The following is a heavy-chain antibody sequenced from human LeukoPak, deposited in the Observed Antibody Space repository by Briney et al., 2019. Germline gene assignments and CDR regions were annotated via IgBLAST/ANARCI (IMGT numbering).Heavy chain of an antibody. Sequence: GASVKVSCKASGYTFTSYYMHWVRQAPGQGLEWMGIINPSGGSTSYAQKFQGRVNMNRDTSTSTVYMELSSLRSEDTAVYYCARSRVIIGRYFDWSPYYYYGMDVWGQGTTVTVSS. V-gene: IGHV1-46*01. CDR1: GYTFTSYY. CDR2: INPSGGST. J-gene: IGHJ6*02. D-gene: IGHD3-9*01. CDR3: ARSRVIIGRYFDWSPYYYYGMDV.